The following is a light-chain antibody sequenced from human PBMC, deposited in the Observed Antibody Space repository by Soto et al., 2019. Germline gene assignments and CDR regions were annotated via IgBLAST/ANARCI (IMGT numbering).Light chain of an antibody. CDR3: QQYHKSPPFT. Sequence: DIEMTQSPATLSMSPGERVSISCRASQTVSNNLNWYQQKPGQAPRLLIYGASTRASGVAARFSGSGSGTEFTLTISSLQSEDFAVYYCQQYHKSPPFTFGGGTVVEIK. CDR2: GAS. V-gene: IGKV3-15*01. CDR1: QTVSNN. J-gene: IGKJ4*01.